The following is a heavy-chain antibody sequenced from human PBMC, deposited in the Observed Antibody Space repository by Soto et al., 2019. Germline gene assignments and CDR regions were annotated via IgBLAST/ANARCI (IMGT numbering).Heavy chain of an antibody. CDR1: GFTFSNAW. Sequence: LRLSCAASGFTFSNAWMSWVRQAPGKGLEWVGRIKSKTDGGTTDYAAPVKGRFTISRDDSKNTLYLQMNSLKTEDTAVYYCTTDGVGAPNYYYHGMDVWGQGTTDTVS. D-gene: IGHD1-26*01. J-gene: IGHJ6*02. V-gene: IGHV3-15*01. CDR2: IKSKTDGGTT. CDR3: TTDGVGAPNYYYHGMDV.